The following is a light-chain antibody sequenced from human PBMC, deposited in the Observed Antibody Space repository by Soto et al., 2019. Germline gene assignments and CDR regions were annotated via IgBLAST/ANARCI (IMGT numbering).Light chain of an antibody. J-gene: IGLJ1*01. CDR3: AALDDTSSFV. Sequence: QSVLTQPPSASGTPGQRVIISCSGGSSNIGRNTVNWYQHLPGTAPRLLIYTNDQRPSRVPDRFSGSKSGTSASLAISGLESEDEADYYCAALDDTSSFVFGTGTKVTVL. CDR1: SSNIGRNT. CDR2: TND. V-gene: IGLV1-44*01.